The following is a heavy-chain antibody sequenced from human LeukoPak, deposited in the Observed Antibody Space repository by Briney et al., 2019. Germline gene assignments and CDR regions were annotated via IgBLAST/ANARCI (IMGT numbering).Heavy chain of an antibody. CDR3: ARLDSSGYYYYGMDV. Sequence: GESRKISCKVSGYSFTNYWIGWVRQMSGKGLEWMGLIYPSDSTTRYNPSLQGQVTISADKSISTAYLQWSSLKASDTAMYYCARLDSSGYYYYGMDVWGQGTPVTVSS. CDR2: IYPSDSTT. D-gene: IGHD3-22*01. V-gene: IGHV5-51*01. J-gene: IGHJ6*02. CDR1: GYSFTNYW.